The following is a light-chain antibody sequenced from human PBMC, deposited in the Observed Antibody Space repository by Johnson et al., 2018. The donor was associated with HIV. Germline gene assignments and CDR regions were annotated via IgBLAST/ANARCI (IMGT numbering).Light chain of an antibody. J-gene: IGLJ1*01. V-gene: IGLV1-51*02. Sequence: QSVLTQPPSVSAAPGQKVTISCSGSSSNIGSNFVSWYQQLPGTAPKVLIYENNKRPSGIPARFSGSKSGPSATLGITGLQTGDEADYYCGTWDSSMSAVFGSGTKVTVL. CDR3: GTWDSSMSAV. CDR2: ENN. CDR1: SSNIGSNF.